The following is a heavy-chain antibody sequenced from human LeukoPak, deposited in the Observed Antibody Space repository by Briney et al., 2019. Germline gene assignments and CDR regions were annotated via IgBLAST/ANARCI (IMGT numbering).Heavy chain of an antibody. J-gene: IGHJ6*02. CDR3: ARVRKYYDFWSGYYTYYYYGMDV. CDR1: GYTFTSYD. Sequence: ASVKVSCKASGYTFTSYDINWVRQATGQGLEWMGWMNPNSGNTGYAQKFQGRVTMTRNTSISTAYMELSSLRSEDTAVYYCARVRKYYDFWSGYYTYYYYGMDVWGQGTTVTVSS. V-gene: IGHV1-8*01. CDR2: MNPNSGNT. D-gene: IGHD3-3*01.